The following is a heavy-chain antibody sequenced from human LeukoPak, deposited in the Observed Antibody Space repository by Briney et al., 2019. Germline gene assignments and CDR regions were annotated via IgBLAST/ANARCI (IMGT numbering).Heavy chain of an antibody. J-gene: IGHJ4*02. D-gene: IGHD3-3*01. CDR3: VRDVSGHGDY. CDR2: ISYDGSNK. V-gene: IGHV3-30*03. Sequence: PGGSLRLSCAASGFTFSSYGMHWVRQAPGKGLEWVAVISYDGSNKYYADSVKGRFTISRDNAKSTIFLQMNSLTAEDTGVYYCVRDVSGHGDYWGQGTLVTVSS. CDR1: GFTFSSYG.